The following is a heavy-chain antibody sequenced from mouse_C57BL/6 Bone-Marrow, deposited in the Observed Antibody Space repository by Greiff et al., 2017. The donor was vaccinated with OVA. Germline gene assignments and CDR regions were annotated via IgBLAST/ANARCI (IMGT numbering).Heavy chain of an antibody. CDR3: ARGYYGSSYGGCAY. V-gene: IGHV5-17*01. J-gene: IGHJ3*01. CDR1: GFTFSDYG. D-gene: IGHD1-1*01. CDR2: ISSGSSTI. Sequence: EVKLMESGGGLVKPGGSLKLSCAASGFTFSDYGMHWVRQAPEKGLEWVAYISSGSSTIYYADTVKGRFTISRDNAKNTLFLQMTSLRSEDTAMYYCARGYYGSSYGGCAYWGQGTLVTVSA.